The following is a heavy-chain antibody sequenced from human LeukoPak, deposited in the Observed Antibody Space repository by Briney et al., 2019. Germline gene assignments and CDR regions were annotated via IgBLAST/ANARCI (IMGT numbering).Heavy chain of an antibody. CDR2: MYSGGTA. J-gene: IGHJ4*02. CDR3: ARSIPGPHCGGGGCPPTLTPFDL. V-gene: IGHV3-53*01. D-gene: IGHD2-15*01. CDR1: GFIVSSKY. Sequence: GGSLRLSCAASGFIVSSKYMSWIRQAPGKELEWVSVMYSGGTAFYADSVRGRFTISRDNSKNTLYLQMNRLKVEDTAVYYCARSIPGPHCGGGGCPPTLTPFDLWGQGTLVTVSS.